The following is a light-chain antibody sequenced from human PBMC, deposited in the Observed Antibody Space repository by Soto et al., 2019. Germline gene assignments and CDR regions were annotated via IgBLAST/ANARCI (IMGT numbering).Light chain of an antibody. Sequence: EIVMTQSPATLSVSPGERATLSCRASQSVSSNLAWYQQKPGQAPRLLIYGASTRATGIPARFSGSGSGTEFPLNLSSLQSEDFAVYYCQQYNNWPPYTFGQGTKLEIK. CDR1: QSVSSN. J-gene: IGKJ2*01. V-gene: IGKV3-15*01. CDR2: GAS. CDR3: QQYNNWPPYT.